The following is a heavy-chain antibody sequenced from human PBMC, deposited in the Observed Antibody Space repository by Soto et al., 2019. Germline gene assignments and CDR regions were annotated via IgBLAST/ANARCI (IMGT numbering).Heavy chain of an antibody. D-gene: IGHD3-9*01. CDR2: ISGSGGST. CDR3: AKGGNILTGYQSN. CDR1: GFTFSSYA. Sequence: EVQLLESGGGLVQPGGSLRLSCAASGFTFSSYAMSWVRQSPGKGLEWVSAISGSGGSTYYADSVKGRFTISRDNSKNTLYLQMNSLRAEDTAVYYCAKGGNILTGYQSNWGQGTLVTVSS. J-gene: IGHJ4*02. V-gene: IGHV3-23*01.